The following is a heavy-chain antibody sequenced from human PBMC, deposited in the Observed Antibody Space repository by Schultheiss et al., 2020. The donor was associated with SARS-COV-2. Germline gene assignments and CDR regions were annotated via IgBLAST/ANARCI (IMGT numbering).Heavy chain of an antibody. D-gene: IGHD3-3*01. Sequence: GGSLRLSCAASGFTFSSYGMHWVRQAPGKGLEWVAVISYDGSNKYYADSVKGRFTISRDNSKNTLYLQMNSLKTEDTAVYYCTTDLRSTYYDFWSGYYSTSYYYYGMDVWGQGTTVTVSS. J-gene: IGHJ6*02. V-gene: IGHV3-30*03. CDR2: ISYDGSNK. CDR1: GFTFSSYG. CDR3: TTDLRSTYYDFWSGYYSTSYYYYGMDV.